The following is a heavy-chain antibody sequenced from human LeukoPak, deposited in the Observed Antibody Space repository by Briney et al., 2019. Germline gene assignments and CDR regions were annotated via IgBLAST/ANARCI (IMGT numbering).Heavy chain of an antibody. CDR2: IYYSGSS. J-gene: IGHJ5*02. CDR3: ARDQGGSSGGDWFDP. D-gene: IGHD1-26*01. V-gene: IGHV4-31*03. CDR1: GGSINNGGYY. Sequence: SQTLSLTCTVSGGSINNGGYYWSWIRQHPGKGLEWIGYIYYSGSSYYNPSLRSRVTISVDTSKNQFSLKLSSVTAADTAVYYCARDQGGSSGGDWFDPWGQETLVTVSS.